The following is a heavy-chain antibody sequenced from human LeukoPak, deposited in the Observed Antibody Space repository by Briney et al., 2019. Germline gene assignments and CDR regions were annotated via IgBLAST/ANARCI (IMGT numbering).Heavy chain of an antibody. CDR2: ISSSSSYT. CDR1: GFTFSDYY. J-gene: IGHJ4*02. Sequence: GGSLSLSCAASGFTFSDYYMSWIRQAPGKGLEWVSYISSSSSYTNYADSVKGRFTISRDNAKNSLYLQMNSLRAEDTAVYYCARVGCSSTSCYDYWGQGTLVTVSS. CDR3: ARVGCSSTSCYDY. V-gene: IGHV3-11*06. D-gene: IGHD2-2*01.